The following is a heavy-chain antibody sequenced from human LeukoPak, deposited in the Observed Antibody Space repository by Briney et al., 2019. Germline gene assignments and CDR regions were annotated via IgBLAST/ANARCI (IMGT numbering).Heavy chain of an antibody. CDR1: GFTFSTSA. Sequence: PGGSLRLSCAASGFTFSTSAMSWVRQAPGKGLEWVSVVSASGGSTNYADSVKGRFTISRDNSKNTLFLQMNSLRAEDTARYYCVKETVAGTPLYGMDVWGQGTTVTVSS. V-gene: IGHV3-23*01. CDR2: VSASGGST. J-gene: IGHJ6*02. CDR3: VKETVAGTPLYGMDV. D-gene: IGHD6-19*01.